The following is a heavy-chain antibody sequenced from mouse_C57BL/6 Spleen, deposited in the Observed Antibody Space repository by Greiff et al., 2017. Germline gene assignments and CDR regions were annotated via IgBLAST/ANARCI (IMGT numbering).Heavy chain of an antibody. CDR3: ARVNYGSDY. CDR2: IDPSDSYT. D-gene: IGHD1-1*01. CDR1: GYTFTSYW. V-gene: IGHV1-59*01. Sequence: QVQLKQPGAELVRPGTSVKLSCKASGYTFTSYWMHWVKQRPGQGLEWIGVIDPSDSYTNYNQKFKGTATLTVDTSSSTAYMQLSSLTSEDSAVYYCARVNYGSDYWGQGTTLTVSS. J-gene: IGHJ2*01.